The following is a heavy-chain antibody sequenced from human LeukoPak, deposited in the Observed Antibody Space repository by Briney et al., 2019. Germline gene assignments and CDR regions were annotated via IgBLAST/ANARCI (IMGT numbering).Heavy chain of an antibody. J-gene: IGHJ3*02. D-gene: IGHD5-12*01. Sequence: ASVKVSCTASGYTFTSYGISWVRQAPGQGLEWMGWISAYNGNTNYAQKLQGRVTMTTDTSTSTAYMELRSLRSDDTAVYYCARDLSGLSAFEIWGQGTMVTVSS. CDR3: ARDLSGLSAFEI. V-gene: IGHV1-18*01. CDR2: ISAYNGNT. CDR1: GYTFTSYG.